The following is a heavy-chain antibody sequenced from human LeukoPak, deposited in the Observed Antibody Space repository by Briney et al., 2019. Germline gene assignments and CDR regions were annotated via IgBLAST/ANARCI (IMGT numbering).Heavy chain of an antibody. CDR3: AREPDRHYYDSSGKSMDV. CDR1: GYTFTSYG. V-gene: IGHV1-18*01. CDR2: ISAYNGNT. J-gene: IGHJ6*02. Sequence: WASVKVSCKASGYTFTSYGTSWVRQAPGQGLEWMGWISAYNGNTNYAQKLQGRVTMTTDTPTSTAYMELRSLRSDDTAVYYCAREPDRHYYDSSGKSMDVWGQGTTVTVSS. D-gene: IGHD3-22*01.